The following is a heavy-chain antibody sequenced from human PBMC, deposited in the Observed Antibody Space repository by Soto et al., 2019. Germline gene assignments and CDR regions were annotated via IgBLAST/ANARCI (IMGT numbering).Heavy chain of an antibody. D-gene: IGHD2-15*01. V-gene: IGHV3-30-3*01. J-gene: IGHJ6*02. Sequence: GSLILSCASSGLTFCRYAMHWVRQAPGKGLEWVAVISYDGSNKYYADSVKGRFTISRDNSKNTLYLQMNSLRAEDTAVYYCAVGVVAARDYGMDVWGQGTTVTVSS. CDR3: AVGVVAARDYGMDV. CDR1: GLTFCRYA. CDR2: ISYDGSNK.